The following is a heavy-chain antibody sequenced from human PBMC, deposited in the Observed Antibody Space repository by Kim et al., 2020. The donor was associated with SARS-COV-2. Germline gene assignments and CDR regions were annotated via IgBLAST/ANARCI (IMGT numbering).Heavy chain of an antibody. D-gene: IGHD6-19*01. J-gene: IGHJ4*02. V-gene: IGHV3-7*01. CDR3: ARAGSGWYEY. Sequence: KCYVGSVKGRFTISRDNTKNSLYLQMISLRAEDTAVYYCARAGSGWYEYWGQGTLVTVSS. CDR2: K.